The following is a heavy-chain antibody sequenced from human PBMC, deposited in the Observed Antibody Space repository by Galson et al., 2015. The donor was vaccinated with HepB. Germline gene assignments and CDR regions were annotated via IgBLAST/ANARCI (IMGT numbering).Heavy chain of an antibody. CDR1: GYTFTSYA. D-gene: IGHD3-22*01. J-gene: IGHJ4*02. CDR2: INAGNGNT. V-gene: IGHV1-3*01. CDR3: ARVGYYDSSGYYWGYFDY. Sequence: SVKVSCKASGYTFTSYAMHWVRQAPGQRLEWMGWINAGNGNTKYSQKFQGKVTITRGTSASTAYMELSSLRSEDTAVYYCARVGYYDSSGYYWGYFDYWGQGTLVTVSS.